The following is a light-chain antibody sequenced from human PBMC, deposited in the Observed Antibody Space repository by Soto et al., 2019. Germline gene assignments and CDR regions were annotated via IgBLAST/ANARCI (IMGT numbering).Light chain of an antibody. CDR2: LNSDGSH. J-gene: IGLJ1*01. Sequence: QPVLTQSPSASASLGASVKLTCTLSSGHSSYAIAWHQQQPEKGPRYLMKLNSDGSHSKGDGIPDRFSGSSSGAERYLTISGLQSEDEADYYCQTCFTGIYVFGTGTKVTFL. CDR3: QTCFTGIYV. V-gene: IGLV4-69*01. CDR1: SGHSSYA.